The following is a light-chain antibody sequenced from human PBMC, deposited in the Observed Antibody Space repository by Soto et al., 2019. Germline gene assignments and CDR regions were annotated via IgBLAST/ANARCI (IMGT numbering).Light chain of an antibody. V-gene: IGKV1-39*01. Sequence: DIQMTQSPSSLSASVGDRVTITCRASQSISSYLNWYQQKPGKAPKLLIYAASSLQSGVPSRFSGSGSGTDFTLTISSLQPEDFATYYCQQSYSTPLTCGGGTKVET. CDR3: QQSYSTPLT. J-gene: IGKJ4*02. CDR1: QSISSY. CDR2: AAS.